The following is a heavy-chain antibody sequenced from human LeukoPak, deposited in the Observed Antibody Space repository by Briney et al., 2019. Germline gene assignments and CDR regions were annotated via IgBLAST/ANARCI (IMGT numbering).Heavy chain of an antibody. V-gene: IGHV1-2*02. CDR1: GYTFTGYY. CDR3: ATEPYCSSTSCSWGRARWFDP. J-gene: IGHJ5*02. Sequence: ASVKVSCKASGYTFTGYYMHWVRQAPGQGLEWMGWINPNSGGTNYAQKFQGRVTMTRDTSISTAYMELSRLRSDDTAVYYCATEPYCSSTSCSWGRARWFDPWGQGTLVTVSS. D-gene: IGHD2-2*01. CDR2: INPNSGGT.